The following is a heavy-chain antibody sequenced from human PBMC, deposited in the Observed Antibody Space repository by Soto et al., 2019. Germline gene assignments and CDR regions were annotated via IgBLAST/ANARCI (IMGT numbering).Heavy chain of an antibody. J-gene: IGHJ6*02. CDR1: GYTFTSYY. D-gene: IGHD2-15*01. CDR2: INPSGGST. V-gene: IGHV1-46*01. Sequence: ASVKVSCKASGYTFTSYYMHWVRQAPGQGLEWMGIINPSGGSTSYAQKFQGRVTMTRDTSTSTVYMELSSLRSEDTAAYYCAREVVVVVAAPYYGMDVWGQGTTVTVSS. CDR3: AREVVVVVAAPYYGMDV.